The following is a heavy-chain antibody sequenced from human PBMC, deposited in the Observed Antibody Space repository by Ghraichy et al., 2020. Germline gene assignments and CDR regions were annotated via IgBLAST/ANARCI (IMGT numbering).Heavy chain of an antibody. CDR2: ISTYNGNR. V-gene: IGHV1-18*01. Sequence: VKVSCKASGYNFISYSISWVRQAPGQGLEWMGWISTYNGNRNYAQNLQGRLTMTTDTSTSTAYMELRSLRSDDTAVYYCARVGSSGSSRYWGQGTLVTVSS. CDR1: GYNFISYS. CDR3: ARVGSSGSSRY. J-gene: IGHJ4*02. D-gene: IGHD1-26*01.